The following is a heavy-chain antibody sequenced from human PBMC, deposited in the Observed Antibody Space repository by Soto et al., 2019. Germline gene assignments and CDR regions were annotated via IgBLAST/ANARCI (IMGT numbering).Heavy chain of an antibody. CDR3: ASAGFDWLAVESHYYYYMDV. Sequence: GGSLRLSCAASGFTFSSYSMNWVRQAPGKGLEWVSSISSSSSYIYYADSVKGRFTISRDNAKNSLYLQMNSLRAEDTAVYYCASAGFDWLAVESHYYYYMDVWGKGTTVTVSS. D-gene: IGHD3-9*01. CDR1: GFTFSSYS. CDR2: ISSSSSYI. J-gene: IGHJ6*03. V-gene: IGHV3-21*01.